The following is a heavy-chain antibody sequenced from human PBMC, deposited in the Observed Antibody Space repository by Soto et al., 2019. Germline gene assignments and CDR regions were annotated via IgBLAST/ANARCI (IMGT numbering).Heavy chain of an antibody. V-gene: IGHV3-53*01. J-gene: IGHJ4*02. CDR2: IYSGGYT. CDR1: GFTVSNNY. CDR3: ATQRGGGGY. D-gene: IGHD6-25*01. Sequence: EVQLVESGGGLIQPGGSLRLSCAVSGFTVSNNYMSWVRQAPGKGLEGVSVIYSGGYTAYGDSVKGRFTISRENSKNTLFLQRKTRRAEDPGVYFWATQRGGGGYWGQGTLVTVSS.